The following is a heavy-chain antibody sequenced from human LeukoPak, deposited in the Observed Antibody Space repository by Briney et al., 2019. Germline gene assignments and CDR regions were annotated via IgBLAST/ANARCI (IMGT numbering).Heavy chain of an antibody. Sequence: GGSLRLSCAASGFTFSSYGMHWIRQAPGKGLEWVANINEDGSNKWHLGSVKGRFTVSRDNARNSLYLQMNSLRAEGTAVYYCTRVIVAVPGYFDYFDFWGQGALVTVSS. D-gene: IGHD6-19*01. V-gene: IGHV3-7*01. CDR1: GFTFSSYG. CDR2: INEDGSNK. J-gene: IGHJ4*02. CDR3: TRVIVAVPGYFDYFDF.